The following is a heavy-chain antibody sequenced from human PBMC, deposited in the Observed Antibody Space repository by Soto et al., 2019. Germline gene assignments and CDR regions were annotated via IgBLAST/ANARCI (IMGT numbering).Heavy chain of an antibody. Sequence: VASVKVSCKASGGTFSSYAISWVRQAPGQGLEWMGGIIPIFGTANYAQKFQGRVTITADESTSTAYMELSSLRSEDTAVYYCARDLNAVVTPPYYYGMDVWGQGTTVTVSS. D-gene: IGHD2-21*02. CDR2: IIPIFGTA. V-gene: IGHV1-69*13. J-gene: IGHJ6*02. CDR3: ARDLNAVVTPPYYYGMDV. CDR1: GGTFSSYA.